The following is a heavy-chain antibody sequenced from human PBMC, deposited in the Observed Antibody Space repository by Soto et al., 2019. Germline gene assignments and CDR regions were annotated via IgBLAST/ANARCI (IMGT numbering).Heavy chain of an antibody. Sequence: QVHLQESGPGLVKPSGTLSLTYGVSGGSINNGYWWTWVRQPPGKGLEWIGEKHHSGSTNYNLSLKSRVSISLDKSKNQFSLILSSVTAADTAVYYCAYSSGWWRLDVWGQGTTVIVSS. D-gene: IGHD6-19*01. CDR2: KHHSGST. J-gene: IGHJ6*02. CDR3: AYSSGWWRLDV. V-gene: IGHV4-4*02. CDR1: GGSINNGYW.